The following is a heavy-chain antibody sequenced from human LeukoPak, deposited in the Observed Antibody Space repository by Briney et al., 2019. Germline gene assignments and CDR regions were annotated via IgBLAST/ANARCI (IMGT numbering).Heavy chain of an antibody. CDR2: FDPEDGET. CDR1: GYTLTELS. V-gene: IGHV1-24*01. Sequence: ASVKVSCKVSGYTLTELSMHWVRQAPGKGLEWMGGFDPEDGETIYAQKFQGRVTMTEDTSTDTAYMELSSLRSEDTAVYYCATATIDSMVRGVIIEHYYYGMDVWGQGTTVTVSS. CDR3: ATATIDSMVRGVIIEHYYYGMDV. D-gene: IGHD3-10*01. J-gene: IGHJ6*02.